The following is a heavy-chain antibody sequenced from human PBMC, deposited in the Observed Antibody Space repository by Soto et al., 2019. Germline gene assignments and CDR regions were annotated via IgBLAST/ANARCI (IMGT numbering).Heavy chain of an antibody. Sequence: QVQLQESGPGLVKPSETLSLTCTVSGDSVSKYYWNWIRQPAGKGLEWIGRIYTTRSPNYNPSVKSRVTMSVNTSKNQFTLKLNLSTVTAADTAVYYCARSPAYGDYANLDTWGQGTLVTVSS. D-gene: IGHD4-17*01. V-gene: IGHV4-4*07. CDR2: IYTTRSP. CDR3: ARSPAYGDYANLDT. J-gene: IGHJ5*02. CDR1: GDSVSKYY.